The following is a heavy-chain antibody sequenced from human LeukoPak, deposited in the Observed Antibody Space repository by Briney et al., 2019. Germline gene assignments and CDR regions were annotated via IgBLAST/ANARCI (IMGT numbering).Heavy chain of an antibody. V-gene: IGHV4-39*01. Sequence: SETLSLTCTVSGGSISSSSYYWGWIRQPPGKGLEWIGSIYYCGSTYYNPSLKSRVTISVDTSKNQFSLKLSSVTAAGTAVYYCARRYYYDSSGSSAFDIWGQGTMVTVSP. J-gene: IGHJ3*02. CDR2: IYYCGST. CDR1: GGSISSSSYY. CDR3: ARRYYYDSSGSSAFDI. D-gene: IGHD3-22*01.